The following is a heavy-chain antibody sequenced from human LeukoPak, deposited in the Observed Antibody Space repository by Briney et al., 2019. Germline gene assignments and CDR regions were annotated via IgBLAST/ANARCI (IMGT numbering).Heavy chain of an antibody. J-gene: IGHJ4*02. CDR2: ITGNGGTT. CDR3: AKDTPYYDILTGYDY. CDR1: GFAFANYA. Sequence: GGSLRLSCAASGFAFANYAMAWVRQAPGKGLNWVTGITGNGGTTYYADSVKGRFTISRDNSKNTLYLQMNSLRAEDTAVYYCAKDTPYYDILTGYDYWGQGTLVTVSS. D-gene: IGHD3-9*01. V-gene: IGHV3-23*01.